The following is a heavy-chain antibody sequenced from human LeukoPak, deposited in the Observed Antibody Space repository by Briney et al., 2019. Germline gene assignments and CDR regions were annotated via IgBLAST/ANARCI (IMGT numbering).Heavy chain of an antibody. V-gene: IGHV1-69*13. Sequence: GASVKVSCKASGYTFTSYGISWVRQAPGQGLEWMGGIIPIFGTANYAQKFQGRVTITADESTSTAYMELSSLRSEDTAVYYCARAEFSSSWDNYYYYYYGMDVWGQGTTVTVSS. CDR1: GYTFTSYG. D-gene: IGHD6-13*01. CDR3: ARAEFSSSWDNYYYYYYGMDV. CDR2: IIPIFGTA. J-gene: IGHJ6*02.